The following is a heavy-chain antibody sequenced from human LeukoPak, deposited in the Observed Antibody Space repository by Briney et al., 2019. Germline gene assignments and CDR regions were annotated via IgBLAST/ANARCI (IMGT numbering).Heavy chain of an antibody. V-gene: IGHV4-61*02. CDR3: ARLPMVRGVIITDYYYGMDV. D-gene: IGHD3-10*01. Sequence: PSQTLSLTCTVSGVSISSGSYYWSWIRQPAGKGLEWIGRIYTSGSTNYNPSLKSRVTISVVTSKNQFSLKLSSVTAADTAVYYCARLPMVRGVIITDYYYGMDVWGQGTTVTVSS. CDR1: GVSISSGSYY. CDR2: IYTSGST. J-gene: IGHJ6*02.